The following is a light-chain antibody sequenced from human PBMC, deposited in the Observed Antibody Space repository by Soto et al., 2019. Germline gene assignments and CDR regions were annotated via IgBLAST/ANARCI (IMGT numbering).Light chain of an antibody. CDR3: QQSYSTPYT. V-gene: IGKV1-39*01. CDR1: QSISSY. CDR2: AAS. J-gene: IGKJ2*01. Sequence: DIQMTQSPSSLSSSAGDRVTITCRASQSISSYLNWYQQKPGKAPKLLIYAASSLHSGVPSRFSGSGSGTDFTLTISSLQPEDFATYYCQQSYSTPYTFGQGTKLDIK.